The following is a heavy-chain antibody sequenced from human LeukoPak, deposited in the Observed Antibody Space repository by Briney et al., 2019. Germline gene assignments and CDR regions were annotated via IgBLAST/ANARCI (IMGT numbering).Heavy chain of an antibody. D-gene: IGHD3-3*01. CDR1: GGTFSSYA. V-gene: IGHV1-69*13. CDR2: IIPIFGTA. Sequence: SVKVSCKASGGTFSSYAISWVRQAPGQGLEWMGGIIPIFGTANYAQKFQGRVTITADESTSTAYMELSSPRSEDTAVYCCARGGNRILFGVVTYNWFDPWGQGTLVTVSS. J-gene: IGHJ5*02. CDR3: ARGGNRILFGVVTYNWFDP.